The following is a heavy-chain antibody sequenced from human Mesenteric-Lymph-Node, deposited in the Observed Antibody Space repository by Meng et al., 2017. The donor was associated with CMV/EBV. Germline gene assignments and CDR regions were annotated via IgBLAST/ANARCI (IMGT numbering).Heavy chain of an antibody. V-gene: IGHV5-51*01. J-gene: IGHJ5*02. CDR2: IYPDDSDI. CDR1: ENSFSSQW. CDR3: ARRAERNWFDP. Sequence: SCKGSENSFSSQWIGWVRQMPGKGLEWMGIIYPDDSDIIYSPSFQGQVTISVDKSISTAYLQWSSLKASDSGMYYCARRAERNWFDPWGQGTLVTVSS.